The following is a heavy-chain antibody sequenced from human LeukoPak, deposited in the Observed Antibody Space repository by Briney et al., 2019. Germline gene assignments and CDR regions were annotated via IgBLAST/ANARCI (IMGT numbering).Heavy chain of an antibody. J-gene: IGHJ3*02. CDR1: GFTFSSYG. Sequence: GRSLRLSCAASGFTFSSYGMHWVRQAPGKGLEWVAVISYDGSNKYYADSVKGRFTISRDNSKNTLYLQMNSLRAEDTAVYYCAKVLGYSYGFSDAFDIWGQGTMVTVSS. CDR2: ISYDGSNK. CDR3: AKVLGYSYGFSDAFDI. V-gene: IGHV3-30*18. D-gene: IGHD5-18*01.